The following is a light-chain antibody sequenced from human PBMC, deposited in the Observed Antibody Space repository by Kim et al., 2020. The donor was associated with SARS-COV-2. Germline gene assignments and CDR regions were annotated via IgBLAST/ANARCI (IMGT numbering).Light chain of an antibody. V-gene: IGLV4-69*01. CDR2: LNSDGSH. CDR1: SGHSSSA. CDR3: QTWGTGIGV. Sequence: ASVKLTCTLSSGHSSSAIAWHQQQPEKGPRYLMKLNSDGSHSKGDGIPDRFSGSSSGAERYLTISSLQSEDEADYYCQTWGTGIGVFGGGTQLTVL. J-gene: IGLJ3*02.